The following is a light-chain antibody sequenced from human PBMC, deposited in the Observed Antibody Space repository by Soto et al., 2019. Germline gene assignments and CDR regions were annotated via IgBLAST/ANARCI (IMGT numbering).Light chain of an antibody. CDR2: DVN. J-gene: IGLJ2*01. Sequence: QSVLTQPASVSGSPGQSITISCTGTSSDIGAYNFVSWYQQHPGKAPKLMLYDVNIRTSGVSNRFSGSKSGNTASLTISGLQAEDEADYYCTSWTTSTTMIFGGGTQLTV. CDR3: TSWTTSTTMI. CDR1: SSDIGAYNF. V-gene: IGLV2-14*03.